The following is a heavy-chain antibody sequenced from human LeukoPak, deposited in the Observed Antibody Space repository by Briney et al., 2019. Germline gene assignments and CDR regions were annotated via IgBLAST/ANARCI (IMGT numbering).Heavy chain of an antibody. J-gene: IGHJ4*02. Sequence: GGSLRLSCAASGFTFSSHAMHWVRQAPGKGLEWVAVISYDGSNKYYADSVKGRFTISRDNSKNTLYLQMNSLRAEDTAVYYCAREADTYYYDCSGYTREYYFDYWGQGTLVTVSS. D-gene: IGHD3-22*01. CDR3: AREADTYYYDCSGYTREYYFDY. V-gene: IGHV3-30-3*01. CDR2: ISYDGSNK. CDR1: GFTFSSHA.